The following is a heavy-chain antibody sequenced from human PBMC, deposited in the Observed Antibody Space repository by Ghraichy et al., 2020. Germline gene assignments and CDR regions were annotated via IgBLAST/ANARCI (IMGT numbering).Heavy chain of an antibody. CDR2: INHSGST. CDR1: GGSFSGYY. Sequence: SETLSLTCAVYGGSFSGYYWSWIRQPPGKGLEWIGEINHSGSTNYNPSLKSRVTISVDTSKNQFSLKLSSVTAADTAVYYCARGSGPNPLFDPWGQGTLVTVSS. V-gene: IGHV4-34*01. D-gene: IGHD2-8*01. CDR3: ARGSGPNPLFDP. J-gene: IGHJ5*02.